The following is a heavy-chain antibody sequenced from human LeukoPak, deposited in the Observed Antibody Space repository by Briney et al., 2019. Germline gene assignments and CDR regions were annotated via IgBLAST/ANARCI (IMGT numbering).Heavy chain of an antibody. D-gene: IGHD6-19*01. CDR2: ISWDGGST. V-gene: IGHV3-43D*03. J-gene: IGHJ5*02. Sequence: GGSLRLSCAASGFTFDDYAMHWVRQVPGKGLEWVSLISWDGGSTYYADSVKGRFTISRDNSKNSLYLQMNSLRAEDTALYYCAKDRSSGWYGPIDPWGQGTLVTVSS. CDR3: AKDRSSGWYGPIDP. CDR1: GFTFDDYA.